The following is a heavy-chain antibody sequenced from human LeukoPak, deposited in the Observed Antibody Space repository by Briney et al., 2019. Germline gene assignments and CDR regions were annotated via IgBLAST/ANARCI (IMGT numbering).Heavy chain of an antibody. J-gene: IGHJ4*02. V-gene: IGHV1-18*01. CDR3: ARDYDSRPDY. CDR1: GYTFSNHG. CDR2: ISGYNGNT. D-gene: IGHD3-16*01. Sequence: ASVKVSCKASGYTFSNHGISWVRQAPGQGLEWMAWISGYNGNTNYGPNLQSRITMTADTSTATASMELRSLRSDDTAVYYCARDYDSRPDYWGQGTLVTVSS.